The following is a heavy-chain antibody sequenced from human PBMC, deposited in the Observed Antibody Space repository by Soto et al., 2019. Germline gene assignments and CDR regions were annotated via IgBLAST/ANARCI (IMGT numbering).Heavy chain of an antibody. CDR1: GFNVSNTY. Sequence: GGSLRLSCAVSGFNVSNTYMSWVRQAPGKGLEWVSVIYRGVATYYADSVRGRFTISRDTSKNTVYLQMNSLRAEDTAVYYCARDRSDSSRADSFDVWGQGTMVTVSS. CDR3: ARDRSDSSRADSFDV. D-gene: IGHD6-25*01. CDR2: IYRGVAT. J-gene: IGHJ3*01. V-gene: IGHV3-53*01.